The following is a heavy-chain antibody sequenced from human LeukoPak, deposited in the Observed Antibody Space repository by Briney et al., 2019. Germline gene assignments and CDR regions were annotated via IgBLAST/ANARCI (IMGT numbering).Heavy chain of an antibody. CDR2: INPNSGGT. V-gene: IGHV1-2*02. Sequence: ASVKVSCKASGYTFTGYYMHWVRQAPGQGLEWMGWINPNSGGTNYAQKFQGRVTMTRDTSTSTAYMELSRLRSDDTAVYYCATLVGAGGLRDYWGQGTLVTVSS. CDR3: ATLVGAGGLRDY. CDR1: GYTFTGYY. D-gene: IGHD1-26*01. J-gene: IGHJ4*02.